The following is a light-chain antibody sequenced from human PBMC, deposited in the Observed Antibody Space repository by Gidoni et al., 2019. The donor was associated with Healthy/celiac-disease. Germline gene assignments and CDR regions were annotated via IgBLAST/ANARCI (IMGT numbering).Light chain of an antibody. Sequence: DIQMTQSPATLSASVGDRVTITCRASQRISSWLAWYQQKPGKAPKLLIYKASSLESGVPSRFSGSGSGTEFTLTISSLHPDDFATYYCQQYNSYSQAFGQGTKLEIK. J-gene: IGKJ2*01. CDR2: KAS. V-gene: IGKV1-5*03. CDR1: QRISSW. CDR3: QQYNSYSQA.